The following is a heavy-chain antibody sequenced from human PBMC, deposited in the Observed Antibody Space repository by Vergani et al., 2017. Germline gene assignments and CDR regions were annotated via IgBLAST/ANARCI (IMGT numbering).Heavy chain of an antibody. J-gene: IGHJ5*02. Sequence: QVQLVESGGGVVQPGGSLRLSCAASGFTFSSYGMHWVRQAPGKGLEWVAFIRYDGSNKYYADSVKGRFTISRDNSKNTLYLQMNCLRAEDTAVYCCAKEPGYSSSFPNWFDPGGQGTLVTVSS. CDR1: GFTFSSYG. V-gene: IGHV3-30*02. CDR2: IRYDGSNK. CDR3: AKEPGYSSSFPNWFDP. D-gene: IGHD6-13*01.